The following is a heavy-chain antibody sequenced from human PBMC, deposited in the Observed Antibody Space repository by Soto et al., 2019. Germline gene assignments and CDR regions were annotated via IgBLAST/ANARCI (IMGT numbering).Heavy chain of an antibody. CDR1: GFNFDEYG. Sequence: EVQLVESVGGLVQPGRSLTLTCGASGFNFDEYGMFWVRQAPGKGLEWVSGISWNSGTIGYADSVKGRFTVSRDNAKNSLYLQMSSLRAEGTALYYCAKSSGGTANGMDVWCQGTTETVSS. V-gene: IGHV3-9*01. CDR3: AKSSGGTANGMDV. D-gene: IGHD2-21*02. J-gene: IGHJ6*02. CDR2: ISWNSGTI.